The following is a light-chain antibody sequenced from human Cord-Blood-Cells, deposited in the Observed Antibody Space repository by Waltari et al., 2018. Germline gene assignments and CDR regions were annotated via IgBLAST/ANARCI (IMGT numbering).Light chain of an antibody. J-gene: IGLJ1*01. CDR3: CSYAGSSTYV. CDR2: EGS. Sequence: QSALTQPDSVSGSPGQSITISCTGTSSDVGCYNLVSLYQQHPGKAPKLMIYEGSKRPSGVSNRFSGSKSGNTASLTISVLQAEDEADYYCCSYAGSSTYVFGTGTKVTVL. V-gene: IGLV2-23*01. CDR1: SSDVGCYNL.